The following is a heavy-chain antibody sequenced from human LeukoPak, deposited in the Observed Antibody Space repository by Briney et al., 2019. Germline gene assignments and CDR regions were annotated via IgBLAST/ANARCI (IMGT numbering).Heavy chain of an antibody. Sequence: SETLSLTCTVSGDSISSYYWSWLRQPAGKGLEWVGRISTSGSTNYNPSLKSRVTMSVDTPKNQFSLKLSSVTAADTAVYYCAAADPGRYFDYWGQGTLVTVSS. CDR3: AAADPGRYFDY. J-gene: IGHJ4*02. CDR1: GDSISSYY. CDR2: ISTSGST. V-gene: IGHV4-4*07. D-gene: IGHD6-13*01.